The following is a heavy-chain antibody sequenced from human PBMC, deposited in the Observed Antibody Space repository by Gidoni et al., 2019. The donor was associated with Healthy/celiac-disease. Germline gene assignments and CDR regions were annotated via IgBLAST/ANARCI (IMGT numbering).Heavy chain of an antibody. D-gene: IGHD5-12*01. V-gene: IGHV3-30-3*01. CDR3: ARDRRDGYNQAFDY. J-gene: IGHJ4*02. CDR2: ISYDGSNK. CDR1: GFPFSSDA. Sequence: QVQLVESGGGVVQPGRSLRLSCAASGFPFSSDAMHWVRQAPGKGLEWVAVISYDGSNKYYADSVKGRFTISRDNSKNTLYLQMNSLRAEDTAVYYCARDRRDGYNQAFDYWGQGTLVTVSS.